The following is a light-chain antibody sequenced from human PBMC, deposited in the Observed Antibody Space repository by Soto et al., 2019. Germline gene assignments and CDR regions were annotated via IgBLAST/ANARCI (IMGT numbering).Light chain of an antibody. CDR1: SSDVGGYDY. Sequence: LTQPAPLSGAPRQSVTLSRTGTSSDVGGYDYVSWYQQHPGKAPKFMIYEVTNRPSGVSHRFSGSKSGNTASLTISGLQAEDEADYYCSSYTTTSTYVFGTGTKVTVL. CDR2: EVT. J-gene: IGLJ1*01. V-gene: IGLV2-14*01. CDR3: SSYTTTSTYV.